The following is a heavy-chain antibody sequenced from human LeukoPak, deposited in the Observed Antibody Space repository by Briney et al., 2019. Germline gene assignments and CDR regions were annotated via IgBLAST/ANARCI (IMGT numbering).Heavy chain of an antibody. CDR1: GFTFSSYS. V-gene: IGHV3-48*02. CDR3: ARVQPPPTVVTPRYYYYGMDV. D-gene: IGHD4-23*01. Sequence: QSGGSLRLSCAASGFTFSSYSMNWVRQAPGKGLEWVSYISSSSSTIYYADSVKGRFTISRDNAKNSLYLQMNSLRDEDTAEYYCARVQPPPTVVTPRYYYYGMDVWGQGTTVTVSS. CDR2: ISSSSSTI. J-gene: IGHJ6*02.